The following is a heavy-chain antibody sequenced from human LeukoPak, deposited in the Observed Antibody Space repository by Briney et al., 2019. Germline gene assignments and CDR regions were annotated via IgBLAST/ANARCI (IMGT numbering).Heavy chain of an antibody. J-gene: IGHJ4*02. Sequence: GGSLRLSCSASGFTFSRFWMSLVRQAPGKGLEYVALIKQGGSEIYHMDSVKGRFTISRDDATNSLYLQMNSLRVEDTALYYCARDRESESDSEGDYWGQGTLVTVSS. CDR2: IKQGGSEI. D-gene: IGHD4-11*01. CDR1: GFTFSRFW. CDR3: ARDRESESDSEGDY. V-gene: IGHV3-7*01.